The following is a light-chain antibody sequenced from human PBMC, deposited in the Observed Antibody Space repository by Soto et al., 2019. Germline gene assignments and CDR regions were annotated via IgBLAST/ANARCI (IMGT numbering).Light chain of an antibody. CDR2: KAS. J-gene: IGKJ1*01. CDR3: QQYNNWWT. V-gene: IGKV1-5*03. CDR1: QTIRNW. Sequence: IHTTHSPSTLSASLLYSFTITFRASQTIRNWLAWYQQKPGTAPKVIIYKASTLESGVPSRFSGSGSGTEFTLTISSLQSEDFAVYYCQQYNNWWTFGQGTKVDIK.